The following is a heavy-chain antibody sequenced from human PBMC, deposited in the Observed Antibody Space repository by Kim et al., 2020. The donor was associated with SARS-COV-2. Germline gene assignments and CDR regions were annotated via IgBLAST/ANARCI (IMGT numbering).Heavy chain of an antibody. J-gene: IGHJ4*01. D-gene: IGHD3-22*01. CDR1: GFTFSSYA. V-gene: IGHV3-30*04. CDR2: ISYDGSNK. CDR3: ARDTDDSSGYYYAPSFD. Sequence: GGSLRLSCAASGFTFSSYAMHWVRQAPGKGLEWVAVISYDGSNKYYADSVKGRFTISRDNSKNTLYLQMNSLRAEDTAVYYCARDTDDSSGYYYAPSFD.